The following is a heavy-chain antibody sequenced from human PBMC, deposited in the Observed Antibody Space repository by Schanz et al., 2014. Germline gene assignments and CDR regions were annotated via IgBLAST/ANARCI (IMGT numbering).Heavy chain of an antibody. D-gene: IGHD2-2*01. CDR2: IKQDGSER. CDR1: RFTFSDYW. Sequence: EVQLVESGGGLVQPGGSLRLSCAASRFTFSDYWMSWVRQAPGKGLEWVANIKQDGSERYYVDSVKGRFTISRDNAKNSLYLQMNSLRAEDTAVYYCERFQSPHQPFDYWGQGTLVTVSS. V-gene: IGHV3-7*01. J-gene: IGHJ4*02. CDR3: ERFQSPHQPFDY.